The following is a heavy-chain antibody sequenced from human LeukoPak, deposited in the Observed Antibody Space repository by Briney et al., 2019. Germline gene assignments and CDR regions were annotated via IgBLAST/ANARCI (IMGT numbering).Heavy chain of an antibody. V-gene: IGHV3-23*01. D-gene: IGHD6-13*01. Sequence: GRSLRLSCAASGFTFNTYSMHWVRQAPGKGLDWVSTISGDGGSTYYADSVKGRFTISRDNSKNTLYLQMNSLRAEDTAVYYCAKDRYWAAAGPTHDYWGQGTMVTVSS. CDR3: AKDRYWAAAGPTHDY. J-gene: IGHJ4*02. CDR2: ISGDGGST. CDR1: GFTFNTYS.